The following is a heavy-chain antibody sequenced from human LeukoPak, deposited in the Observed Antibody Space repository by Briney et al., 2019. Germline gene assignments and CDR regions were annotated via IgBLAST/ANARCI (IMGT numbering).Heavy chain of an antibody. CDR1: GGYTSSYY. D-gene: IGHD4-23*01. J-gene: IGHJ4*02. Sequence: SETLSLTCTVSGGYTSSYYWSWIRQHPGKGLEWIGYIYYSGSTYYNPSLKSRLTISVDTSKNQFSLKLSSVTAADTAVYYCARTTVVAKYFDYWGQGTLVTVSS. V-gene: IGHV4-59*06. CDR3: ARTTVVAKYFDY. CDR2: IYYSGST.